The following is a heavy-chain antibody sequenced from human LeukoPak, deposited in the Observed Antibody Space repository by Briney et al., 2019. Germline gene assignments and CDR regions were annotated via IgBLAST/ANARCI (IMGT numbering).Heavy chain of an antibody. CDR1: GGTFSSYA. J-gene: IGHJ6*03. V-gene: IGHV1-69*13. Sequence: GASVKVSCKASGGTFSSYAISWVRQAPGQGLEWMGGIIPIFGTANYAQKFQGRVTITADESTSTAYMELSSLRSEDTAVYYCARGNSSGWYGDLGYYYYMDVWGKGTTVTISS. CDR2: IIPIFGTA. D-gene: IGHD6-19*01. CDR3: ARGNSSGWYGDLGYYYYMDV.